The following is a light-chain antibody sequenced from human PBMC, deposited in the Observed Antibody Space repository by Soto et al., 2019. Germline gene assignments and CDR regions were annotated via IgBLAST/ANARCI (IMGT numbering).Light chain of an antibody. V-gene: IGLV2-23*01. J-gene: IGLJ2*01. CDR3: CSCAGSSTLHVG. Sequence: QSVLTQPASVSGSPGQSITISCTGTSSDVGSYNLVSWYQHHPGKAPKIMIYEGSKRPSGVSNRFSGSKSGNAASLTISGRHAEDEADYYCCSCAGSSTLHVGFGGVTKLTVL. CDR1: SSDVGSYNL. CDR2: EGS.